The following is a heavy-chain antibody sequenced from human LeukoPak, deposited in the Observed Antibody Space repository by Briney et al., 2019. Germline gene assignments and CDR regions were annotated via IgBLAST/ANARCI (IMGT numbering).Heavy chain of an antibody. V-gene: IGHV4-39*01. D-gene: IGHD2-15*01. CDR2: IYYSGST. J-gene: IGHJ4*02. CDR3: ARQRGYCSGGSCYGMFDY. Sequence: SETLSLTCTVSGGSVSNSNYYCGWVRQPPGKGLEWIGSIYYSGSTYYNPSLKSRVTISVDTSKNQFSLKLSSVPAAGTAVYYCARQRGYCSGGSCYGMFDYWGQGTLVTVSS. CDR1: GGSVSNSNYY.